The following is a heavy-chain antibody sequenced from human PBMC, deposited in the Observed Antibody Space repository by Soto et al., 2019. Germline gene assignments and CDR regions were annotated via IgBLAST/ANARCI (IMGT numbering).Heavy chain of an antibody. CDR2: ISGSGGST. Sequence: GGSLRLSCAASGFTFSSYAMSWVRQAPGKGLEWVSAISGSGGSTYYADSVKGRFTISRDNSKNTLYLQMNSLRAEDTAVYYCAKVDVGYYYDSSGYNFDYWGQGTLVTVSS. CDR3: AKVDVGYYYDSSGYNFDY. V-gene: IGHV3-23*01. J-gene: IGHJ4*02. D-gene: IGHD3-22*01. CDR1: GFTFSSYA.